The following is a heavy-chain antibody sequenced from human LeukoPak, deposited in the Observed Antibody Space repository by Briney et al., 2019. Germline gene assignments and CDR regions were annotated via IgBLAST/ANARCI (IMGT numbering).Heavy chain of an antibody. D-gene: IGHD3-9*01. V-gene: IGHV3-11*01. J-gene: IGHJ4*02. CDR3: ARHPINWVFFDY. Sequence: GSLRLSCAASGFTFSDYYMSWIRQAPGKGLEWVSYISSSGSTIYYADSVRGRFTISRDNAKNSLYLQMNSLRAEDTAVYYCARHPINWVFFDYWGQGTLVTVSS. CDR2: ISSSGSTI. CDR1: GFTFSDYY.